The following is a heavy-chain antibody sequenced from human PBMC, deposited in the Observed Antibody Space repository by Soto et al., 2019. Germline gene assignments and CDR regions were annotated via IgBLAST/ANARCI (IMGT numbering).Heavy chain of an antibody. CDR2: MNPNSGNT. Sequence: QVQLVQSGAEVKKPGASVKVSCKASGYTFTSYDINWVRQATGQGLEWMGWMNPNSGNTGYAQKFQGRVTMTRNTSKSKPYMELSSLRSEDTAVYYCARVPGRLDFWSGYYATYGMDVWGQGTTVTVSS. CDR3: ARVPGRLDFWSGYYATYGMDV. D-gene: IGHD3-3*01. V-gene: IGHV1-8*01. J-gene: IGHJ6*02. CDR1: GYTFTSYD.